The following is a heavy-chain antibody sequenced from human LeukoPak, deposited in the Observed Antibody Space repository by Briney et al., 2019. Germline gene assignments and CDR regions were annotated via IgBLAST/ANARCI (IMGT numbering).Heavy chain of an antibody. Sequence: PSETLSLTCAVSGYSISSGYSWDWIRQSPGKGLEWIGGIYHSGSTYHNPSLKSRVIILVDTSKNQLSLNLSYVTAADTAVYYCARRRGGSDYVDYWGQGTLVTVSS. V-gene: IGHV4-38-2*01. CDR2: IYHSGST. CDR3: ARRRGGSDYVDY. D-gene: IGHD6-6*01. CDR1: GYSISSGYS. J-gene: IGHJ4*02.